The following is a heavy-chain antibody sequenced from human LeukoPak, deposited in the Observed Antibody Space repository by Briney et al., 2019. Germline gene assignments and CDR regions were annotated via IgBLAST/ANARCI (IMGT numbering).Heavy chain of an antibody. CDR1: GGSISSGGYY. J-gene: IGHJ4*02. Sequence: SQTLSLTCTVSGGSISSGGYYWSWIRQHPGKGLEWIGYIYYSGSTYYNPSLKSRVTISVDTSKNQFSLKLSSVTAADTAVYYCARSGLGIVGAMDYWGQGTLVTVSS. V-gene: IGHV4-31*03. CDR2: IYYSGST. D-gene: IGHD1-26*01. CDR3: ARSGLGIVGAMDY.